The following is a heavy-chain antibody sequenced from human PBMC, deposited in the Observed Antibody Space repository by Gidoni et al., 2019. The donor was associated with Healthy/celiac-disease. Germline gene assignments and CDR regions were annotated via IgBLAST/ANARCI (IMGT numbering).Heavy chain of an antibody. V-gene: IGHV1-18*04. CDR1: GYTFTSYG. D-gene: IGHD3-22*01. CDR2: ISAYHGNT. Sequence: QVQLVQSGAEVKKPGASVKVSCKASGYTFTSYGISWVRQAPGQGLEWMGWISAYHGNTNYEQKIQGRVTMTTDTSTSTDDMELRSLRSDDTAVYYCARTSITMIVVVITPPDYWGQGTLVTVSS. J-gene: IGHJ4*02. CDR3: ARTSITMIVVVITPPDY.